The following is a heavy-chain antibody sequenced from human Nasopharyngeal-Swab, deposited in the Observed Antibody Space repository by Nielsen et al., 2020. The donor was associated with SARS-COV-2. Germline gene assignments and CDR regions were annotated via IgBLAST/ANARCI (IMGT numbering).Heavy chain of an antibody. Sequence: GASLKISCAASGFTFSSYAMHWVRQAPGKGLEWVAVISYDGSNKYYADSVKGRFTISRDNSKNTLYLQMNSLRAEDTAEYFCAKDGVRLNGIDVWGQGTTVTVSS. CDR2: ISYDGSNK. CDR1: GFTFSSYA. CDR3: AKDGVRLNGIDV. V-gene: IGHV3-30-3*01. J-gene: IGHJ6*02. D-gene: IGHD3-16*01.